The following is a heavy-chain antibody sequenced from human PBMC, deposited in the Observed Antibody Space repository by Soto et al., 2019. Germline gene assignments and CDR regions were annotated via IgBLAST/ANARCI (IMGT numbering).Heavy chain of an antibody. D-gene: IGHD4-17*01. CDR3: ARGRFYGGYENYYYYGMDV. V-gene: IGHV4-59*01. Sequence: LSRTCTVSGGSISGYYWSWIRQPPGKGLEWIGYIYYSGSTNYNPSLKSRVTISVDTSKNQFSLKLSSVTAADTAVYYCARGRFYGGYENYYYYGMDVWGQGPTVTVS. CDR1: GGSISGYY. J-gene: IGHJ6*02. CDR2: IYYSGST.